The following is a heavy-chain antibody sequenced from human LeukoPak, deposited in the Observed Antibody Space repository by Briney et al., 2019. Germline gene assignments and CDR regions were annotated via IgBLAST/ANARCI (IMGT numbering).Heavy chain of an antibody. CDR2: ISYDGTNK. J-gene: IGHJ4*02. CDR3: ARRGDGGRSFDY. V-gene: IGHV3-30-3*01. CDR1: GFTFSSYA. D-gene: IGHD3-10*01. Sequence: GGSLRLSCAASGFTFSSYAMHWVCQAPGKGLEWVAVISYDGTNKYYADSVKGRFTISRDNSKNTLYLQMNSLRAEDTAVYYCARRGDGGRSFDYWGQGTLVTVSS.